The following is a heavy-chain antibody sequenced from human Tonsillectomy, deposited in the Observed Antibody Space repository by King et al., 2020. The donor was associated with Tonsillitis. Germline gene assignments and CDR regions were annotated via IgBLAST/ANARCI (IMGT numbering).Heavy chain of an antibody. CDR1: GFTFSSYW. CDR3: ARGAGYSSGWYVGDYFDY. Sequence: VQLVESGGGLVQPGGSLRLSCAASGFTFSSYWMHWVRQAPGKGLVWVSRINSDGSRTSYADSVKGRFTISRDNAKNTLYLQMNSLRAEDTAVYYCARGAGYSSGWYVGDYFDYWGQGTRVTVST. V-gene: IGHV3-74*01. J-gene: IGHJ4*02. CDR2: INSDGSRT. D-gene: IGHD6-19*01.